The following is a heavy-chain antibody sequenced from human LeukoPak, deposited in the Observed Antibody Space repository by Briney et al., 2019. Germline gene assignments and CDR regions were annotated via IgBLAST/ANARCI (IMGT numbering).Heavy chain of an antibody. CDR1: GFTFSNYW. J-gene: IGHJ4*02. CDR3: ARGGETNNWYPGYFDY. CDR2: IKSDGSST. D-gene: IGHD1-1*01. V-gene: IGHV3-74*01. Sequence: GGSLRLSCAASGFTFSNYWMHWVRQAPGKGPVWVSRIKSDGSSTRFADSVQGRFTISRDNGKNTLYLQMDSLRAEDTAVYYCARGGETNNWYPGYFDYRGQGALVTVSS.